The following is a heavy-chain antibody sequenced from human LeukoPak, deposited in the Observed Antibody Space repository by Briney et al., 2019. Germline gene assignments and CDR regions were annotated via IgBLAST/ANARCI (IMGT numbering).Heavy chain of an antibody. J-gene: IGHJ6*03. V-gene: IGHV3-30-3*01. D-gene: IGHD2-2*01. CDR3: AREGYCSSTSCLHYYMDV. CDR2: ISYDGSNK. Sequence: GGSLRLSCAASGFTFSSYAMHWVRQAPGKGLEWVAVISYDGSNKYYADSVKGRFTISRDNSKNTLYLQMNSLRAEDTAVYYCAREGYCSSTSCLHYYMDVWGKGTTVTVSS. CDR1: GFTFSSYA.